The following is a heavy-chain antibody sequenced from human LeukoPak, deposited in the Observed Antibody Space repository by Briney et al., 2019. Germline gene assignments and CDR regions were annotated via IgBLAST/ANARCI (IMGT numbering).Heavy chain of an antibody. V-gene: IGHV4-61*02. D-gene: IGHD3-10*01. CDR2: IYTSGST. Sequence: SETLSLTCTVSGGSISSGSYYWSWIRQPAGKGLEWIGRIYTSGSTNYNPSLKSRVTISVDTSKNQFSLKLSSVTAADTAVYYCARLYYGSGSSYYYYYYMDVWGKGTTVTISS. J-gene: IGHJ6*03. CDR3: ARLYYGSGSSYYYYYYMDV. CDR1: GGSISSGSYY.